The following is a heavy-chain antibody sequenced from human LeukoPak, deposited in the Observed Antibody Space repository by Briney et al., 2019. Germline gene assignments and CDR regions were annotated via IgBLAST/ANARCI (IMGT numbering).Heavy chain of an antibody. V-gene: IGHV5-51*01. CDR2: IYPGDSDT. CDR1: GYSFNSYW. J-gene: IGHJ4*02. D-gene: IGHD2-15*01. CDR3: ARPSYSHAPGD. Sequence: GESLKISCKGSGYSFNSYWIGWVRQMPGEGLEWMGMIYPGDSDTRYSPSFQGQVTMSADKSISTAYLQWSSLKASDTAMYFCARPSYSHAPGDWGQGTLVTVSS.